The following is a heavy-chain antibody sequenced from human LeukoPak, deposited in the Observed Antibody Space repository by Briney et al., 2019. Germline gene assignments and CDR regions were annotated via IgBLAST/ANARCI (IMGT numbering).Heavy chain of an antibody. CDR2: ISGSGGST. D-gene: IGHD6-19*01. J-gene: IGHJ4*02. CDR3: AKVGVAIPAFDY. Sequence: GGSLRLSCAASGFTFGSYAMSWVRQAPGKGLEWVSAISGSGGSTYYADSVKGRFTISRDNSKNTLYLQMNSLRAEDTAVYYCAKVGVAIPAFDYWGQGTLVTVSS. CDR1: GFTFGSYA. V-gene: IGHV3-23*01.